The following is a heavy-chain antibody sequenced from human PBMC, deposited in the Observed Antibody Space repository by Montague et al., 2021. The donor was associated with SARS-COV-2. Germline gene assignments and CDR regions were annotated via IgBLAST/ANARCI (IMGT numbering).Heavy chain of an antibody. CDR1: GFTFSSYA. V-gene: IGHV3-30*04. CDR3: ARDLGFYGMDV. Sequence: SLRLSRAASGFTFSSYAMHWVRQAPGKGLEWVAVISYDGSNKYYXDSVKGRFTISRDNSKNTLYLQMNSLRAEDTAVYYCARDLGFYGMDVWGQGTTVTVSS. J-gene: IGHJ6*02. CDR2: ISYDGSNK.